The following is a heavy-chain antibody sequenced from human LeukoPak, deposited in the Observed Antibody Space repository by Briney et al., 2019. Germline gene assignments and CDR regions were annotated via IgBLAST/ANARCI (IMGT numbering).Heavy chain of an antibody. CDR1: GGTFISYA. V-gene: IGHV1-69*13. J-gene: IGHJ4*02. CDR3: ARRYGGSLPTARNYYFDY. CDR2: IIPIFGTA. Sequence: GASVKVSCKASGGTFISYAISWVRQAPGQGLEWMGEIIPIFGTANYAQKFQGRVTITADESTSTAYMELSSLRSEDTAVYYCARRYGGSLPTARNYYFDYWGQGTLVTVSS. D-gene: IGHD1-26*01.